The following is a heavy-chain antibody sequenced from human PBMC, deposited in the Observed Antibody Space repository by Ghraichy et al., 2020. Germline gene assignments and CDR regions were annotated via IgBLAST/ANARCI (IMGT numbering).Heavy chain of an antibody. J-gene: IGHJ6*02. CDR2: INHSGST. CDR3: ARLPSDYDILTGYYGSYYYGMDV. Sequence: SETLSLTCAVYGGSFSGYYWSWIRQPPGKGLEWIGEINHSGSTNYNPSLKSRVTISVDTSKNQFSLKLSSVTAADTAVYYCARLPSDYDILTGYYGSYYYGMDVWGQGTTVTVSS. V-gene: IGHV4-34*01. D-gene: IGHD3-9*01. CDR1: GGSFSGYY.